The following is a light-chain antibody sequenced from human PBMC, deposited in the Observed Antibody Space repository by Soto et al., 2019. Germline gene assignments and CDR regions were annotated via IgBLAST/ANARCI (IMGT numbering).Light chain of an antibody. Sequence: DIQMTQSPSTLSAFVGDRVTIACRASQSVNSWLAWYQQRPGKAPKLLIYDASTLESGVPSRFSGSGSGTEFTLTISSLQPDDFATYYCQHYNSYSEAFGQGTKVDIK. CDR3: QHYNSYSEA. CDR2: DAS. J-gene: IGKJ1*01. CDR1: QSVNSW. V-gene: IGKV1-5*01.